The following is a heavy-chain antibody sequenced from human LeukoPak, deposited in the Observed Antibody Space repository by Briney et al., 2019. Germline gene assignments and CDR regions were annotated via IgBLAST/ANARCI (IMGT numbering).Heavy chain of an antibody. CDR2: ISGSGGST. J-gene: IGHJ6*03. CDR1: GFTFSSYA. CDR3: AKDNGPDYYDSSGYYDPYYMDV. D-gene: IGHD3-22*01. V-gene: IGHV3-23*01. Sequence: SGGSLRLSCAASGFTFSSYAMSWVRQAPGKGLEWVSAISGSGGSTYYADSVKGRFTISRDNSKNTLYLQMNSLRAEDTAVYYCAKDNGPDYYDSSGYYDPYYMDVWGKGTTVTVSS.